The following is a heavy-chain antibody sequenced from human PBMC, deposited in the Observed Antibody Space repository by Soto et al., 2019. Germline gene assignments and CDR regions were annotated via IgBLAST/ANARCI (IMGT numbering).Heavy chain of an antibody. D-gene: IGHD1-26*01. CDR1: GYSFSDYF. CDR3: ARIKWGLNYYNGMDV. V-gene: IGHV1-2*02. Sequence: ASVKVSCKPSGYSFSDYFIQWVGQAPGQGLEWVAWINPNTAATNYAKKFQGRVSLTWDTYSTTAYMELTRLRPDDTAVYYCARIKWGLNYYNGMDVWGQGTTVTVSS. J-gene: IGHJ6*02. CDR2: INPNTAAT.